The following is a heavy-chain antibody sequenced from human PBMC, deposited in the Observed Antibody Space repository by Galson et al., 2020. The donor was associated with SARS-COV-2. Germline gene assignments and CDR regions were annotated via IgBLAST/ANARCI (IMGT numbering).Heavy chain of an antibody. Sequence: SGPPLVKPTQPLTLTCTFSGFSLTTSGAGVGWIRQPPGKALEWLALIYWHDDKRYSASLKSRLTITKDTSKNQVVLMMTNMDPVDTATYYCAHVGNYGWHAFDIWGQGTMVTVSS. J-gene: IGHJ3*02. V-gene: IGHV2-5*01. CDR3: AHVGNYGWHAFDI. CDR1: GFSLTTSGAG. D-gene: IGHD1-7*01. CDR2: IYWHDDK.